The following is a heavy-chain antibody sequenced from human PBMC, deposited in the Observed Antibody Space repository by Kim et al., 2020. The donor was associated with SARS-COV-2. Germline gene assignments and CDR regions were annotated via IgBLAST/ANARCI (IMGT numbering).Heavy chain of an antibody. D-gene: IGHD1-1*01. CDR3: TRVPGTTLAYWHAFDS. CDR2: IRSKVNGYAT. V-gene: IGHV3-73*01. Sequence: GGSLRLSCGASGFTFSDSAMHWVRRASGKGLEWVGRIRSKVNGYATAYSASVKGRFTISRDDSRNTAYLQMNSLKTEDTAVYYCTRVPGTTLAYWHAFDSWGEGTMWAASS. CDR1: GFTFSDSA. J-gene: IGHJ3*02.